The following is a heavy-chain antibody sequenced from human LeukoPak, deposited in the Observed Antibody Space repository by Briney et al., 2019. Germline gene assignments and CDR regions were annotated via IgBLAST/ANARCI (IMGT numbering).Heavy chain of an antibody. CDR3: ARLSPSSGCEDY. V-gene: IGHV4-59*01. D-gene: IGHD3-10*01. J-gene: IGHJ4*02. CDR2: IYYSGST. CDR1: GGSINTYY. Sequence: SETLSLTCTVSGGSINTYYWSWIRQPPGKGLEWNGYIYYSGSTKYNPSLKSRVTISVDTSKNQFSLKLSSVSAADTAVYYCARLSPSSGCEDYWGQGTLVTVSS.